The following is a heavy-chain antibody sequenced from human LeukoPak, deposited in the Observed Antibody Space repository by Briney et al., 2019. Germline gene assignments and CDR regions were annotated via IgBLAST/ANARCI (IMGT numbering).Heavy chain of an antibody. CDR1: GGSISSYY. V-gene: IGHV4-59*01. J-gene: IGHJ4*02. Sequence: SETLSLTCTVSGGSISSYYWSWIRQPPGKGLEWIGYIYYSGSTNYNPSLKSRVTISVDTSKNQFSLKLSSVTAADTAVYYCARSRGELDFDYWGQGTLVTVSS. D-gene: IGHD1-26*01. CDR2: IYYSGST. CDR3: ARSRGELDFDY.